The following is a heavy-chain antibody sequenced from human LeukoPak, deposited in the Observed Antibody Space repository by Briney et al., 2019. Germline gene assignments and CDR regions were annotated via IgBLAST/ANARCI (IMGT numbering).Heavy chain of an antibody. V-gene: IGHV1-8*01. CDR2: MNPNSGNT. CDR1: GYTFTSYD. D-gene: IGHD2-2*01. J-gene: IGHJ6*02. Sequence: ASVKVSCKASGYTFTSYDINWVRQATGQGLEWMGWMNPNSGNTGYAQKFQGRVTMTRNTSISTAYMELSSLRSEDTAVYYCARSYATYYYYGMDVWGQGTTVTVSS. CDR3: ARSYATYYYYGMDV.